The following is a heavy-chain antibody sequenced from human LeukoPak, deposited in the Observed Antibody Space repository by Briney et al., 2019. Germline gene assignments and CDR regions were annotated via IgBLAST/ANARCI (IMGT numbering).Heavy chain of an antibody. V-gene: IGHV3-33*01. J-gene: IGHJ6*02. D-gene: IGHD2-2*02. Sequence: GGSLRLSCAASGFTFSSYGMHWVRQAPGKGLEWVAFIWYDGSDKYYADSVKGRFTISRDNSKNTLYLQMNTLRAEDTAVYYCARHRVPAAILDYYYYGMDVWGQGTTVTVSS. CDR2: IWYDGSDK. CDR1: GFTFSSYG. CDR3: ARHRVPAAILDYYYYGMDV.